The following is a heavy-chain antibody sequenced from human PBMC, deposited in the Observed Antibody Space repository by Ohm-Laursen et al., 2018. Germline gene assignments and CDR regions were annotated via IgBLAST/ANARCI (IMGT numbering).Heavy chain of an antibody. CDR1: GFTFSSYA. D-gene: IGHD2-2*01. Sequence: SLRLSCAASGFTFSSYAMSWVRQAPGKGLEWVSAISGSGGSTYYADSVKGRFTISRDNSKNTLYLQMNSPRAEDTAVYYCAKDGVVPAAMIGYYYGMDVWGQGTTVTVSS. J-gene: IGHJ6*02. CDR2: ISGSGGST. CDR3: AKDGVVPAAMIGYYYGMDV. V-gene: IGHV3-23*01.